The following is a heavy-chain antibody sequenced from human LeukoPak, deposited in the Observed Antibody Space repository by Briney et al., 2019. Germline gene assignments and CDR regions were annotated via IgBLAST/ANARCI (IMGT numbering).Heavy chain of an antibody. Sequence: GGCLRLSCAASEFTFTNYWMAWVRQAQGKGLEWVANIKQDGSETYYVDSVKGRFTISRDNAKTSIYLQLNILRATDTAVNNCGEVGSEWYRAAFDMCSQPTMVTVSS. CDR2: IKQDGSET. CDR1: EFTFTNYW. V-gene: IGHV3-7*01. J-gene: IGHJ3*02. D-gene: IGHD6-19*01. CDR3: GEVGSEWYRAAFDM.